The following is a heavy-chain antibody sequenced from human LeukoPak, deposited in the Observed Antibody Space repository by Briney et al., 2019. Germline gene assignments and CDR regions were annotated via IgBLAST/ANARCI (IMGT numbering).Heavy chain of an antibody. CDR3: ARLQRTFGGHSRYYDS. V-gene: IGHV2-5*02. J-gene: IGHJ5*01. Sequence: SGPTLVNPTQTVTLTCTYAGFSLSTSGLGVGWIRQPPGMALEWLALIYCDADKRYSPSLRSRLTITKDTSKNQVVLTMTNMEAVDTATYYCARLQRTFGGHSRYYDSWGRGTLVTVSS. CDR2: IYCDADK. D-gene: IGHD4-23*01. CDR1: GFSLSTSGLG.